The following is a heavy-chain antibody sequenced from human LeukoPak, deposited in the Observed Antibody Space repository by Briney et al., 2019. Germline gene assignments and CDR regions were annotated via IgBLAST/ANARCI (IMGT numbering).Heavy chain of an antibody. Sequence: GGFLRLSCAASGFTFSSYEMNWVRQAPGKGLEWVSSISSSSSYIYYADSLKGRFTISRHNAKKSVYLQMNSLRAEDTAVYYCARGALDAATPFDSWGQGTLVTVSS. D-gene: IGHD2-15*01. CDR2: ISSSSSYI. V-gene: IGHV3-21*01. J-gene: IGHJ5*01. CDR3: ARGALDAATPFDS. CDR1: GFTFSSYE.